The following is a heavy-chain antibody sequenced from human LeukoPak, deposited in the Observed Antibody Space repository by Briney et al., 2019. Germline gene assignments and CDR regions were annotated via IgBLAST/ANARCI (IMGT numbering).Heavy chain of an antibody. CDR3: ARRNSGSPHDY. CDR2: ITGSGGTT. J-gene: IGHJ4*02. CDR1: GFTFSGYV. Sequence: GGSLRLSCAASGFTFSGYVMSWVRQAPGKGLEWVSAITGSGGTTYYSDSVKGRFTISRDNSKSTLYLQMSSLRAEDTAVYYCARRNSGSPHDYWVQGTLATVPS. V-gene: IGHV3-23*01. D-gene: IGHD6-19*01.